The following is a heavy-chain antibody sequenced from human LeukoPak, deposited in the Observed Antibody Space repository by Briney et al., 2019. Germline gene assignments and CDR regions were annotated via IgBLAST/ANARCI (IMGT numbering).Heavy chain of an antibody. Sequence: GGSLRLSCAASGFSFSSYWMSWVRQAPGKGLEWVANIKQDGSQKYYVDSVKGRFTVSRDNAKNSLYLQMNSLRAEDTAVYYCAKESGKFDYWGQGTLVAVSS. CDR2: IKQDGSQK. J-gene: IGHJ4*02. CDR3: AKESGKFDY. V-gene: IGHV3-7*01. CDR1: GFSFSSYW.